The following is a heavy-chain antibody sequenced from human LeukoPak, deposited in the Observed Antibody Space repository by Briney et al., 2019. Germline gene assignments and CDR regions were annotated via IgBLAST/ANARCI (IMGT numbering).Heavy chain of an antibody. D-gene: IGHD3-3*01. CDR2: VYASGNT. J-gene: IGHJ5*02. CDR3: AREGPTIFGVVPRFDP. V-gene: IGHV4-4*07. CDR1: GDSITSDY. Sequence: PETLSLTCTVFGDSITSDYCSWIRQPAGKGLEWIGRVYASGNTNYNPSLESRVTMSVDTSKKQFSLKLSSVTAADTAVYYCAREGPTIFGVVPRFDPWGQGTLVTVSS.